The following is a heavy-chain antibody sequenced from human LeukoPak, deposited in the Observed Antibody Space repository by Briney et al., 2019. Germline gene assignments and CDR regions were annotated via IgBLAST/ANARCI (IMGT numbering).Heavy chain of an antibody. D-gene: IGHD2-21*01. CDR2: INQDGSGT. V-gene: IGHV3-7*01. CDR1: GFAFTTYY. J-gene: IGHJ4*02. Sequence: RTGGSLRLSCAASGFAFTTYYMSWVRQAPGKGLEWVANINQDGSGTYYVDFVKGRFTISRDNAKKSLYLQMNSLRVEDTAIYYCAKDGDGEKFPFDHWGQGTLVTVSS. CDR3: AKDGDGEKFPFDH.